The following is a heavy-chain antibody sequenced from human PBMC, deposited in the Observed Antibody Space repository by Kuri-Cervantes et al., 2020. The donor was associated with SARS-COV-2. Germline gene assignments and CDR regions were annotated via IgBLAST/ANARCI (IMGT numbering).Heavy chain of an antibody. D-gene: IGHD3-3*01. CDR1: GGSFSGYY. CDR3: ARGPPNYDFWSGYKSAFDY. J-gene: IGHJ4*02. Sequence: SETLSLTCAVYGGSFSGYYWSWIRPPPGKGLEWIGEINHRGSTNYNPSLKSRVTISVDTSKNQFSLKLSSVTAADTAVYYCARGPPNYDFWSGYKSAFDYWGQGTLVTVSS. CDR2: INHRGST. V-gene: IGHV4-34*01.